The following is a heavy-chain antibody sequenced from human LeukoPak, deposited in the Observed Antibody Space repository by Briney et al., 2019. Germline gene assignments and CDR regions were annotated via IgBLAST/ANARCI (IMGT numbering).Heavy chain of an antibody. J-gene: IGHJ6*03. CDR2: INAYNGDT. CDR1: GYTFTNYG. Sequence: ASVKVSCKPSGYTFTNYGVSWVRQAPGQGLEWTGWINAYNGDTHYAQNLQGRLTMTTDTPTTMAFMELRSLRPDDTAVYFCARWGLVAPGTYYYYYMDVWGRGTTVTVSS. V-gene: IGHV1-18*01. D-gene: IGHD2-2*01. CDR3: ARWGLVAPGTYYYYYMDV.